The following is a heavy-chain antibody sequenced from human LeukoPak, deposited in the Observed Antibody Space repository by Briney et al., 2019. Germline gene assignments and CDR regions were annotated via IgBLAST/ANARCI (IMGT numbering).Heavy chain of an antibody. Sequence: SETLSLTCIASGGSISSISSNNYHWGWIRQPPGKGLEWIGSIYYSGSTYYNPSLKSRVTISVDTSKNRFSLKLSSVTAADTALYYCAREMGVVTAHGIDVWGQGTTVTVSS. CDR2: IYYSGST. CDR3: AREMGVVTAHGIDV. J-gene: IGHJ6*02. CDR1: GGSISSISSNNYH. V-gene: IGHV4-39*02. D-gene: IGHD4-23*01.